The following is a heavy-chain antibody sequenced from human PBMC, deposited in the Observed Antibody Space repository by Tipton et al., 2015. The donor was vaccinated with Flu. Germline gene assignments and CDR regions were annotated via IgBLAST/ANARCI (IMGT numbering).Heavy chain of an antibody. CDR3: AGGCSAGTCDSVGHAFHI. CDR2: ISPYNGDT. D-gene: IGHD2-15*01. CDR1: GYTFTSYA. J-gene: IGHJ3*02. V-gene: IGHV1-18*01. Sequence: VQLVQSGAEVKKPGASVKVSCKASGYTFTSYAISWVRQAPGQGLEWMGWISPYNGDTNYAQKLQGRVTMTTDSSTSTAYMEVRSLRSDDTAVYYCAGGCSAGTCDSVGHAFHIWGQGTVVTLSS.